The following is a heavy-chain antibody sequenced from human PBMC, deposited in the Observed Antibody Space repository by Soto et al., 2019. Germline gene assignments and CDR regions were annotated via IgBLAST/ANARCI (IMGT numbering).Heavy chain of an antibody. J-gene: IGHJ4*02. CDR2: IRSKANIYAT. V-gene: IGHV3-73*01. D-gene: IGHD5-12*01. Sequence: GGSLRLSCAASGVTFSGSAMHWVRQASGKGLECVGRIRSKANIYATAYAASVKGRFTISRDDSKNTAYLQMNSLKTEDTAVYYCTRHEAYGSGYAIDYWGQGTLVTVSS. CDR3: TRHEAYGSGYAIDY. CDR1: GVTFSGSA.